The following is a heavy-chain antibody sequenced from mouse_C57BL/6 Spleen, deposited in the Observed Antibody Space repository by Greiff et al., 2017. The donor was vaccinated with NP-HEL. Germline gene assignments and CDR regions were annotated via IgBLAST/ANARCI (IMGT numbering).Heavy chain of an antibody. CDR3: ARGDYYGSRGYAMDY. Sequence: VQRVESGPGLVQPSQSLSITCTVSGFSLTSYGVHWVRQSLGKGLEWLGVIWSGGSTDYNAAFISRLSISKDNSKSQVFFKMNSLQADDTAIYYCARGDYYGSRGYAMDYWGQGTSVTVSS. D-gene: IGHD1-1*01. V-gene: IGHV2-2*01. J-gene: IGHJ4*01. CDR1: GFSLTSYG. CDR2: IWSGGST.